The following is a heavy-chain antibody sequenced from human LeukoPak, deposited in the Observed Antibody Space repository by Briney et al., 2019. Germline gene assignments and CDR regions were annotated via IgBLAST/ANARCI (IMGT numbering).Heavy chain of an antibody. CDR3: ARGRGDY. Sequence: GGSLRLSCAASGFTFSTFSRSWMSWVRQAPGKGLEWVANIKEDGSQKYYVDSVKGRFTISRDDAKNSLYLQMNSLRDEDTAVYYCARGRGDYWGQGTLVTVSS. J-gene: IGHJ4*02. CDR2: IKEDGSQK. CDR1: GFTFSTFSRSW. V-gene: IGHV3-7*01.